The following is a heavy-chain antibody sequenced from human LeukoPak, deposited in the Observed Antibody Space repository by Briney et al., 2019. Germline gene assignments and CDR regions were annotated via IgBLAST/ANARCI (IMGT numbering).Heavy chain of an antibody. CDR1: GFTFSTYA. J-gene: IGHJ4*02. Sequence: PGRSLRLSCAASGFTFSTYAMHWVRQAPGKGLEWVAVISYDGNTKYYEDSVKGRFTVSRDNSKNSLYLQMNSLRAEDTAVYYCATDQTNGYYYFDYWGQGTLVTVSS. V-gene: IGHV3-30*03. D-gene: IGHD3-22*01. CDR2: ISYDGNTK. CDR3: ATDQTNGYYYFDY.